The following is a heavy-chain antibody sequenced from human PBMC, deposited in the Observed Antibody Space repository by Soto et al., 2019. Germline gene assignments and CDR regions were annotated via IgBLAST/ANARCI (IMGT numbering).Heavy chain of an antibody. D-gene: IGHD5-18*01. CDR3: TRGMYTAYYTAPLFFDF. V-gene: IGHV3-49*03. CDR2: SRSKGYGGTT. Sequence: GGSLVRSYTTSGFTFGAYALSWLRQAPGKGLGWVGFSRSKGYGGTTEFAASVRGRFTISSDDSTSIAYLHVNSLKTEDTAVYYCTRGMYTAYYTAPLFFDFWVQGTLVTVSS. J-gene: IGHJ4*02. CDR1: GFTFGAYA.